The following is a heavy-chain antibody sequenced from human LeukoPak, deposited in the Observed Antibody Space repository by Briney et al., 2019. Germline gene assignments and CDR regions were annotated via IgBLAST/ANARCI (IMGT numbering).Heavy chain of an antibody. CDR1: GYSFNSYW. J-gene: IGHJ3*02. Sequence: GESLQISSQGAGYSFNSYWIGWVRQMPGKGQERMGIIYPGDSDTRYSPSFQGQVTISADKSISTAYLQWSSLKASDTAMYYCARQGEYCGGDCYRNGAFDIWGQGTMVTVSS. CDR3: ARQGEYCGGDCYRNGAFDI. D-gene: IGHD2-21*02. V-gene: IGHV5-51*01. CDR2: IYPGDSDT.